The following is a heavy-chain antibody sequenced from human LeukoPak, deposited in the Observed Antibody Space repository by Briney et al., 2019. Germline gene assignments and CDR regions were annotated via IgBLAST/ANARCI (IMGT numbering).Heavy chain of an antibody. D-gene: IGHD6-25*01. J-gene: IGHJ4*02. Sequence: GGSLRLSCAASGFTFSSYAMHWVRQAPGKGLEWVALISYDGTNEYYADSVKGRFTISRDNSKNAVYLQMNSLRAEDTAVYYCATGSPGIAAAAGARNYWGQGTLVTVSS. CDR3: ATGSPGIAAAAGARNY. V-gene: IGHV3-30*07. CDR2: ISYDGTNE. CDR1: GFTFSSYA.